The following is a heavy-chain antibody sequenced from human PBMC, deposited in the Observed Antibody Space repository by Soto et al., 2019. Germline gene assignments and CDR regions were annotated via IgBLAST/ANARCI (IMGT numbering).Heavy chain of an antibody. CDR3: ATDYGYYDRAFDI. CDR1: GGSISSGGYY. D-gene: IGHD4-17*01. J-gene: IGHJ3*02. CDR2: IYYSGST. V-gene: IGHV4-31*03. Sequence: QVQLQESGPGLVNPSQTLSLTCTVSGGSISSGGYYWSWIRQHPGTGLEWIGYIYYSGSTYYNPSLKSRVTISVDTSKNQFSLKLSSVTAADTAVYYCATDYGYYDRAFDIWGQGTMVTVSS.